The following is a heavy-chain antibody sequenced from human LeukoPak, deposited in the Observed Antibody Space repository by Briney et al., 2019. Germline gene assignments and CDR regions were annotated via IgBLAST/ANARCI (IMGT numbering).Heavy chain of an antibody. V-gene: IGHV4-34*01. D-gene: IGHD3-3*01. CDR2: INHSGST. CDR3: ARGPRYYEFWSCYYRRHAFDI. CDR1: GGSLSGSY. J-gene: IGHJ3*02. Sequence: SETLSLTCAVSGGSLSGSYWSWIPQPPGKGLEWIGEINHSGSTNYNPSLKSRVTISVDTSKNQFSLKLSSVTAADTAVYYCARGPRYYEFWSCYYRRHAFDIWGQGAMVTVSS.